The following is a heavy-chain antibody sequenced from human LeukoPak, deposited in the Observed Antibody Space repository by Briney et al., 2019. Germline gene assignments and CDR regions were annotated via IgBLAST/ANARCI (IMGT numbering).Heavy chain of an antibody. Sequence: SQTLSLTCTVAGGSMSSSGDGWGWIHRPPGKGLEWTVSIYYSGSTYYNPSLKSRVTISVDTCKHPFSLLLISVPAADTAVYYWARQSRGWLIYFDYWGQGTLVTVSS. CDR1: GGSMSSSGDG. D-gene: IGHD6-19*01. CDR2: IYYSGST. CDR3: ARQSRGWLIYFDY. J-gene: IGHJ4*02. V-gene: IGHV4-39*01.